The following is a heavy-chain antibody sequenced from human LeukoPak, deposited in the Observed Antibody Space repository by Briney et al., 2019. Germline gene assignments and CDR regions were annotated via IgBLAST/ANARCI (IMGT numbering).Heavy chain of an antibody. CDR2: IYYSGST. V-gene: IGHV4-39*02. CDR3: ARDIGTHIPFDC. Sequence: SETLSLTCTISGGSISSSSYYWGWIRQPPGKGLEWIGSIYYSGSTYYNPSLKSRVTISVDTSKNQFSLKLSSVTAADTAAYYCARDIGTHIPFDCWGQGTLVTVSS. D-gene: IGHD2-2*02. CDR1: GGSISSSSYY. J-gene: IGHJ4*02.